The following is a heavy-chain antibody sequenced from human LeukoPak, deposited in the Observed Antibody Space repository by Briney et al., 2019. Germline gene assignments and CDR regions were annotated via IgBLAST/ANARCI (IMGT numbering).Heavy chain of an antibody. Sequence: GGSLRLSCAASGFTFSSYWMSWVRQAPGKGLEWVANIKQDGSEKYYVDSVKGRLTISRDNAKNSLYLQMNSLRAEDTAVYYCARDRWFGELFHDAFDIWGQGTMVTVSS. J-gene: IGHJ3*02. CDR3: ARDRWFGELFHDAFDI. D-gene: IGHD3-10*01. CDR1: GFTFSSYW. V-gene: IGHV3-7*03. CDR2: IKQDGSEK.